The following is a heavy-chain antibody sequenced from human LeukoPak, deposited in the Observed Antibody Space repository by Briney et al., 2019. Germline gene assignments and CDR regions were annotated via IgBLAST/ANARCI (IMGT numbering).Heavy chain of an antibody. CDR3: ARSKTGYSSSWYDGGFDP. J-gene: IGHJ5*02. CDR1: GASINSYY. V-gene: IGHV4-4*09. CDR2: TYSSGST. Sequence: SETLSLTCSVSGASINSYYWDWIPQPPGKGLEWIGNTYSSGSTNYNPSLKSRVTISLDTSKNQFSLKMSSVTAADTAVYYCARSKTGYSSSWYDGGFDPWGQGTLVTVSS. D-gene: IGHD6-13*01.